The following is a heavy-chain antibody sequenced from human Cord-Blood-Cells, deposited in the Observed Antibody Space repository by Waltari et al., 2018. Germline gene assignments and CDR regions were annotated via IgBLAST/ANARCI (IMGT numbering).Heavy chain of an antibody. J-gene: IGHJ5*02. CDR2: IYHSGST. Sequence: QVQLQESGPGLVKPSETLSLPCTVSGYSISSGYYWGWTRQPPGKGLEWIGSIYHSGSTYYNPSLKSRVTISVDTSKNQFSLKLSSVTAADTAVYYCARAGIWDDNWFDPWGQGTLVTVSS. CDR3: ARAGIWDDNWFDP. D-gene: IGHD2-15*01. V-gene: IGHV4-38-2*02. CDR1: GYSISSGYY.